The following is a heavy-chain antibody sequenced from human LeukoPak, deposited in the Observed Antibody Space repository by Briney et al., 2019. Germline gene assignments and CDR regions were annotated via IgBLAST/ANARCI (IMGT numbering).Heavy chain of an antibody. CDR1: GFTFSNAW. V-gene: IGHV3-15*01. CDR3: TTEVLEGATDGTLVL. J-gene: IGHJ3*01. Sequence: GGSRRLSCAASGFTFSNAWMSWVRQAPGKGLEWVGRIKTKTDGGTTDYAAPVKGRFTISRDDSKNTLYLLMNSLKTEDTAVYYCTTEVLEGATDGTLVLWGQGTMVTVSS. CDR2: IKTKTDGGTT. D-gene: IGHD6-13*01.